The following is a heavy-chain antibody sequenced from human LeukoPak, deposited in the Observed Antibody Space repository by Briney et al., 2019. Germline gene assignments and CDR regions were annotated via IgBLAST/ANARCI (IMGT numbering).Heavy chain of an antibody. V-gene: IGHV3-74*01. CDR1: GFTFSTYW. D-gene: IGHD3-9*01. CDR2: VNREGTTS. Sequence: PGGSLRLSCAASGFTFSTYWMHWVRQVPGKGLVWVSRVNREGTTSAYADSVKGRFTTSRDNDKNTLYLQMNSLRVEGTAVYYCARDVDWILFDYWGQGTLVTVSS. J-gene: IGHJ4*02. CDR3: ARDVDWILFDY.